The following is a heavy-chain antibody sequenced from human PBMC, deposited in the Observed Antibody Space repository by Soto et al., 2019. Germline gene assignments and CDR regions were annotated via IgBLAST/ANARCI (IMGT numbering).Heavy chain of an antibody. Sequence: GGSLRLSCAASGFNFSHYAMHWVRQAPGKGLEWLAIISLEGSNKYSAKPVTDRFTISRDNSKSTLYLQMNSLRPDDTAFYYCARGVSAGVDYWGQGTLVTVSS. J-gene: IGHJ4*02. CDR1: GFNFSHYA. CDR3: ARGVSAGVDY. CDR2: ISLEGSNK. V-gene: IGHV3-30*03. D-gene: IGHD1-26*01.